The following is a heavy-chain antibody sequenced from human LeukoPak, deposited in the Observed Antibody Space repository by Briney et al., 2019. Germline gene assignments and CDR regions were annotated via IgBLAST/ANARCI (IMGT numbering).Heavy chain of an antibody. CDR1: RFTFRNYA. V-gene: IGHV3-23*01. Sequence: GGSLRLPCGALRFTFRNYAMSWFRQSPGKGLDGVSAITGSGDYTDYADSVKGRFTISTENSKNPAYLHVNSLRAEHTPVYYVAKRSGINYGYFEFWGQGTLVTVSS. D-gene: IGHD1-26*01. CDR3: AKRSGINYGYFEF. CDR2: ITGSGDYT. J-gene: IGHJ4*02.